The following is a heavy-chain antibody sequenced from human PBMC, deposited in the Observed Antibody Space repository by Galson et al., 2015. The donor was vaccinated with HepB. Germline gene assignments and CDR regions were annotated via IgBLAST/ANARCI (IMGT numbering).Heavy chain of an antibody. J-gene: IGHJ4*02. CDR1: GYTFTSYG. Sequence: SVKVSCKASGYTFTSYGISWVRQAPGQGLEWMGWISAYNGNTNYAQKLQGRVTMITDTSTSTAYMELRSLRSDDTAVYYCARDRDYDILTGYQSTPLGYWGQGTLVTVSS. D-gene: IGHD3-9*01. CDR3: ARDRDYDILTGYQSTPLGY. CDR2: ISAYNGNT. V-gene: IGHV1-18*04.